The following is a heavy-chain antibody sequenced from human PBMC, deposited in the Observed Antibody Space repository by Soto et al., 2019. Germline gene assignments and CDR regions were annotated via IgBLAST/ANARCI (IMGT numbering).Heavy chain of an antibody. V-gene: IGHV4-39*01. J-gene: IGHJ6*02. CDR1: GGSISSSGYA. CDR3: ARIERNLGYCSSTSCRYYYYGMDV. D-gene: IGHD2-2*01. CDR2: IYYRGST. Sequence: PSETLSLTCTVSGGSISSSGYAWGWIRQPPGKGRGWIGSIYYRGSTYYNPSLKSRVTMSVDTSKNQFSLEPRSVTAADPAVSFCARIERNLGYCSSTSCRYYYYGMDVWGQGTTVTVSS.